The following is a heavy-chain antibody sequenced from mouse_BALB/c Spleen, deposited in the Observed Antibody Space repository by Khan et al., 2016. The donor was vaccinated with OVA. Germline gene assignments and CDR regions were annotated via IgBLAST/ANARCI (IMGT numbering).Heavy chain of an antibody. D-gene: IGHD1-1*01. CDR2: ISGDSNTI. CDR3: ATSYFYGYYFDY. J-gene: IGHJ2*01. V-gene: IGHV5-17*02. CDR1: GFTFNSYG. Sequence: EVKLEESGGGLVQPGGSRKLSCAASGFTFNSYGMHWVRQAPEKGLEWVAYISGDSNTIYYADTVKGRFTISRDNPKNTLFLQMTSLMSEDTVMYYCATSYFYGYYFDYWGPGTTLTVS.